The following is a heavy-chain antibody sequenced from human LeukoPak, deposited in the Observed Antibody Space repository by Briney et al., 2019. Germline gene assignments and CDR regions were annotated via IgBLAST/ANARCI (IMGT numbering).Heavy chain of an antibody. J-gene: IGHJ5*02. Sequence: ALVKVSCKASGYTFTGYYMHWVRQAPGQGLEWMGWINPNSGGTNYAQKFQGRVTMTRDTSISTAYMELSRLRSDDTAVYYCARDRRITMVRGVIIRNWFDPWGQGTLVTVSS. D-gene: IGHD3-10*01. V-gene: IGHV1-2*02. CDR2: INPNSGGT. CDR1: GYTFTGYY. CDR3: ARDRRITMVRGVIIRNWFDP.